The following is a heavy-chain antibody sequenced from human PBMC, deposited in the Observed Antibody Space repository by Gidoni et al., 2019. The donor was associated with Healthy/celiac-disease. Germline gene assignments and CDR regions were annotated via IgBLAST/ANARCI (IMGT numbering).Heavy chain of an antibody. V-gene: IGHV4-59*01. D-gene: IGHD3-9*01. CDR3: ARETGINPNFDY. J-gene: IGHJ4*02. Sequence: QVQLQESVPGLVKPSETLSLTCTVSGGSISSYYWSWIRQPPGKGLEWIGYIYYSGSTNYNPSLKSRVTISVDTSKNQFSLKLSSVTAADTAVYYCARETGINPNFDYWGQGTLVTVSS. CDR1: GGSISSYY. CDR2: IYYSGST.